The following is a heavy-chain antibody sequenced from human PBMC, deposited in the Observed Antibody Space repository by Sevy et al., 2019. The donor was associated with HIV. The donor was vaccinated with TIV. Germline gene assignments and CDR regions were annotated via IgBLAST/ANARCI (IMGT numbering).Heavy chain of an antibody. V-gene: IGHV3-23*01. CDR3: AKDFDCSGGSCWLGAFDI. D-gene: IGHD2-15*01. Sequence: GGSLRLSCAASGFTFSSYAMSWVRQAPGKGLEWVSAISGSGGSTYYADSVKGRFTISRDNSKNTLYLQMNSLGAEDTAVYYCAKDFDCSGGSCWLGAFDIWGQGTMVTVSS. CDR1: GFTFSSYA. J-gene: IGHJ3*02. CDR2: ISGSGGST.